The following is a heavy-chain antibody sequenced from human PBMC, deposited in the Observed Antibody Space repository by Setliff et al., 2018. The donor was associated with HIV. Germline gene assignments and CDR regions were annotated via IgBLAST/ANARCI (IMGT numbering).Heavy chain of an antibody. CDR3: ARISATHYDFWSGSIDY. CDR2: IFSNDEK. Sequence: SGPTLVNPTETLTPTCTVSGFSLSNARMGVSWIRQPPGKALEWLAHIFSNDEKSYSTSLKSRLTISKDTSKSQVVLTMTNMDPVDTATYYCARISATHYDFWSGSIDYWGQGTLVTVSS. V-gene: IGHV2-26*01. D-gene: IGHD3-3*01. J-gene: IGHJ4*02. CDR1: GFSLSNARMG.